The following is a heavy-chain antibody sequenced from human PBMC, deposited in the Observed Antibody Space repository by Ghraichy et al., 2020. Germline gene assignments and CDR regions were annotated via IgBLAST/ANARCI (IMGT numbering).Heavy chain of an antibody. CDR1: GFSFSSYW. CDR3: ARVRWFGDQIYFDY. D-gene: IGHD3-10*01. Sequence: GGSLRLSCAASGFSFSSYWMTWVRQAPGKGLEWVANIKQDGSEKYYVASVRGRFTISRDNAKNSLYLQMNSLRAEDTAVYYCARVRWFGDQIYFDYWGQGTLVTVPS. CDR2: IKQDGSEK. J-gene: IGHJ4*02. V-gene: IGHV3-7*01.